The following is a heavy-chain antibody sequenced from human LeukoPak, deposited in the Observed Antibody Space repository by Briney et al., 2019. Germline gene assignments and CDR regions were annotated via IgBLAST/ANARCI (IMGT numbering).Heavy chain of an antibody. J-gene: IGHJ6*02. D-gene: IGHD3-22*01. V-gene: IGHV3-53*01. CDR2: IYSGGTT. CDR3: ARDLPQIYDSSGYYRTYGMDV. CDR1: GGSISSSSYY. Sequence: PSETLSLTCTVSGGSISSSSYYWGWIRQPPGKGLEWVSVIYSGGTTYYADSVKGRFTISRDNSKNTLYLQMNSLRAEDTAVCYCARDLPQIYDSSGYYRTYGMDVWGQGTLVTVSS.